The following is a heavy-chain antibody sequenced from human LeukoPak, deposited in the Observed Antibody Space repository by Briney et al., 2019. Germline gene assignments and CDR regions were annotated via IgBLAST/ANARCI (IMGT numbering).Heavy chain of an antibody. Sequence: PGGALRHSCAASGFTFSSYAMSWVRQAPGGGVEWVSVIYSGGSTYYAQSVKGGFTISRDNSKNTLYLQMNSLRVEDTAVYYCAREHVDMVATGYFDYWGQGTLVTVCS. CDR2: IYSGGST. V-gene: IGHV3-53*01. J-gene: IGHJ4*02. D-gene: IGHD5-12*01. CDR1: GFTFSSYA. CDR3: AREHVDMVATGYFDY.